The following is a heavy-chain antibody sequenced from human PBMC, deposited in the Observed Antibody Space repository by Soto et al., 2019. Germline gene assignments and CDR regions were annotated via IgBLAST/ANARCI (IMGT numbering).Heavy chain of an antibody. Sequence: GGSLRLSCAASGFTFSSYAMHWVRQAPGKGLEWVAVISYDGSNKYYADSVKGRFTISRDNSKNTLYLQINSLRAEETAVYYCARWDFWSGYYYYYYYGMDVWGQGTTVTVSS. CDR3: ARWDFWSGYYYYYYYGMDV. V-gene: IGHV3-30-3*01. CDR1: GFTFSSYA. J-gene: IGHJ6*02. CDR2: ISYDGSNK. D-gene: IGHD3-3*01.